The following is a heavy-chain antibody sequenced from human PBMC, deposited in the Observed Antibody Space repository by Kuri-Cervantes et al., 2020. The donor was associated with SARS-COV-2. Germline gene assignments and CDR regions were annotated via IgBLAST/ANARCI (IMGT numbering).Heavy chain of an antibody. CDR1: GGSISSGGYS. CDR2: IYHSGST. CDR3: ARDGSGGDADY. J-gene: IGHJ4*02. V-gene: IGHV4-30-2*01. D-gene: IGHD2-15*01. Sequence: SCAVSGGSISSGGYSWSWIRQPPGKGLEWIGYIYHSGSTYYNPSLKSRVTISVDRSKNQFPLKLSSVTAADTAVYYCARDGSGGDADYWGQGTLVTVSS.